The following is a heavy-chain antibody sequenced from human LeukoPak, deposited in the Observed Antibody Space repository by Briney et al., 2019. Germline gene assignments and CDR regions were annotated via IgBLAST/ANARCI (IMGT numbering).Heavy chain of an antibody. Sequence: GGSLRLSCAASGFTFSGSTMHWVRQASGKGLEWVGRIRSKANNYATAYAASVKGRFTISRDDSKNMANLQMNSLKTEDTAVYYCISDSSDYYYELKWDYWGQGTLVTVSS. V-gene: IGHV3-73*01. D-gene: IGHD3-22*01. J-gene: IGHJ4*02. CDR2: IRSKANNYAT. CDR1: GFTFSGST. CDR3: ISDSSDYYYELKWDY.